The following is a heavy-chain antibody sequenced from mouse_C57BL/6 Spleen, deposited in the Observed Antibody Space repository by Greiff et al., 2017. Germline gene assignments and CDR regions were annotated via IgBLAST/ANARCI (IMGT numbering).Heavy chain of an antibody. D-gene: IGHD1-1*01. CDR1: GFTFSSYA. Sequence: EVKLVESGGGLVKPGGSLKLSCAASGFTFSSYAMSWVRQTPEKRLEWVATISDGGSYTYYPDNVKGRFTLTRDNAKNNLYLQMSKLKSEDTAMYDCARGVGSSYYWDFDVGGKGTTVTVSS. CDR3: ARGVGSSYYWDFDV. CDR2: ISDGGSYT. J-gene: IGHJ1*03. V-gene: IGHV5-4*03.